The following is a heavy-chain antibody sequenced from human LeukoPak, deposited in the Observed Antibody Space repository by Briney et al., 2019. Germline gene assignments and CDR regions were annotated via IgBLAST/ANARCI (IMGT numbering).Heavy chain of an antibody. D-gene: IGHD3-22*01. J-gene: IGHJ4*02. Sequence: GRSLRLSCVASGFTLSNYGMHWVRQGPGKGLEWVAFLWFDGTNKAYTDSVKGRFTISRESSKNTLYLQMNSLTAEDTAVYFCARDIWDSSGRRYFDYWGQGTLVTVSS. CDR2: LWFDGTNK. V-gene: IGHV3-33*01. CDR3: ARDIWDSSGRRYFDY. CDR1: GFTLSNYG.